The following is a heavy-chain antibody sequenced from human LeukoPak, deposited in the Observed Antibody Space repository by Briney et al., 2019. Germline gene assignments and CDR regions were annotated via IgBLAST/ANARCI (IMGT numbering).Heavy chain of an antibody. CDR3: ASRAGAFDP. D-gene: IGHD3-10*01. CDR1: GASFSTYY. Sequence: SETLSLTCAVYGASFSTYYWSWIRQPPGKRLEWIGEINHSGSTNYNPSLKSRVTISVDKSKNQFSLKLSSVTAADTAVYYCASRAGAFDPWGQGTLVTVSS. CDR2: INHSGST. V-gene: IGHV4-34*01. J-gene: IGHJ5*02.